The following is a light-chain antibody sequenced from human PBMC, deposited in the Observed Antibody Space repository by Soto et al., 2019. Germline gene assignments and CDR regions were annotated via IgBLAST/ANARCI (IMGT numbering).Light chain of an antibody. J-gene: IGLJ2*01. CDR3: LRSYTGARSAV. CDR2: DTS. Sequence: QAVVTQEPSLTVSPGGTVTLTCASSTAEVTSAHYPYWFQQKPGQAPRALIYDTSNKQSWTPVRFSGSLLGGKAALTLSGGQPEDEADYYCLRSYTGARSAVFGGGTKLTVL. CDR1: TAEVTSAHY. V-gene: IGLV7-46*01.